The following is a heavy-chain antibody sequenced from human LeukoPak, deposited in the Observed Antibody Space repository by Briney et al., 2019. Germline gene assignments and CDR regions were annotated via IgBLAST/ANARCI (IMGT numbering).Heavy chain of an antibody. CDR1: GGSISGFY. V-gene: IGHV4-59*01. CDR3: ARALQNWNDGPILDY. CDR2: IYYSGST. D-gene: IGHD1-1*01. Sequence: SETLSLTCTVSGGSISGFYWSWIRQPPGKGLEWIGDIYYSGSTNYNPSLKGRLTISVDTSKNQFSLKLSSVTAADTAVYYCARALQNWNDGPILDYWGQGTLVTVSS. J-gene: IGHJ4*02.